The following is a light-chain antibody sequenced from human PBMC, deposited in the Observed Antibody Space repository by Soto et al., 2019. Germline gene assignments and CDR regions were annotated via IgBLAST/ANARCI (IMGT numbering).Light chain of an antibody. V-gene: IGKV3-20*01. CDR1: QSLSSSY. CDR3: QQQGT. J-gene: IGKJ2*01. CDR2: AAS. Sequence: EIVLTQFPGTLSLSPGERATLSCRPSQSLSSSYLVWYQQKPGQAPRLLIYAASRRATGIPDRFSGSGSATEYPLTISRLGPEDSAVYYCQQQGTFGQGTKLEIK.